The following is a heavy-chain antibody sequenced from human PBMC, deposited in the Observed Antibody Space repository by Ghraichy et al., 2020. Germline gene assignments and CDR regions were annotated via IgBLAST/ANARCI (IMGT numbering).Heavy chain of an antibody. J-gene: IGHJ4*02. CDR2: IYSGGSK. CDR3: SISWQAPPNFDY. D-gene: IGHD6-13*01. Sequence: GGSLRLSCAASGFTVSSNYMSWVRQAPGKGLEWVSVIYSGGSKYYADSVKGRFTISRDNSKNTRYFQMNSLRAEDTAVYYCSISWQAPPNFDYWGQGTLVTVSA. CDR1: GFTVSSNY. V-gene: IGHV3-66*01.